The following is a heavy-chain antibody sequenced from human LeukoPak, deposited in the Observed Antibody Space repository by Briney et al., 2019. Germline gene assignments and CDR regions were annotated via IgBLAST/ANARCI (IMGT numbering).Heavy chain of an antibody. V-gene: IGHV4-4*02. J-gene: IGHJ4*02. Sequence: SGTLSLTCAVSTASISSSNWWSWVRQPPGKGLEWIGEIFYSGSTNYNPSLKSRVTISVDRSKNQFSLKLNSVTAADTAVYYCARDLREYYFDYWGQGTLVTVSS. D-gene: IGHD5/OR15-5a*01. CDR1: TASISSSNW. CDR2: IFYSGST. CDR3: ARDLREYYFDY.